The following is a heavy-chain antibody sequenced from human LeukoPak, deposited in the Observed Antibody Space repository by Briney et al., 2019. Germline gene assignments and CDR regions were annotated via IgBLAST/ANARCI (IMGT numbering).Heavy chain of an antibody. CDR3: ARDSWPGWFDP. CDR2: IKEDGSEK. CDR1: GFSFSSYW. J-gene: IGHJ5*02. Sequence: GGSLRLSCAASGFSFSSYWMTWVRQAPGKGLEWVANIKEDGSEKYYVDSVKGRFTISRDNAKNSLYLQMNSLRAEDTAVYYCARDSWPGWFDPWGQGTLVTVSS. V-gene: IGHV3-7*01.